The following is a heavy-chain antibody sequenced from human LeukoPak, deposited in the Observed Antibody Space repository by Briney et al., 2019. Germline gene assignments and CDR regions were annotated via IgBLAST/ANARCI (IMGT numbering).Heavy chain of an antibody. J-gene: IGHJ3*02. D-gene: IGHD3-9*01. CDR3: ANVFEDFDWSSDDAFDI. CDR2: ISGSGGST. CDR1: GFTFSTFSRSW. Sequence: GGSLRLSCAASGFTFSTFSRSWMSWVRQAPGKGLEWVSAISGSGGSTYYADSVKGRFTISRDNSKNTLYLQMNSLRAEDTAVYYCANVFEDFDWSSDDAFDIWGQGTMVTVSS. V-gene: IGHV3-23*01.